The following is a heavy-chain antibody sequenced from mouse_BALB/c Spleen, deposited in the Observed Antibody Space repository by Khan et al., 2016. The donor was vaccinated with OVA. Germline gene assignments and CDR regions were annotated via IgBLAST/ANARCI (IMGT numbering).Heavy chain of an antibody. CDR2: ISTYYGDA. V-gene: IGHV1S137*01. Sequence: QVQLQQSGAELVRPGVSVKISCKGSGYTFTDYAMHWVKQSHAKSLEWIGGISTYYGDATYNQKFKGKATMTVDKSSRTAYMELARLTSEDSAIYYCARGNGKSRFAYWGQGTLVTVSA. J-gene: IGHJ3*01. CDR3: ARGNGKSRFAY. D-gene: IGHD2-1*01. CDR1: GYTFTDYA.